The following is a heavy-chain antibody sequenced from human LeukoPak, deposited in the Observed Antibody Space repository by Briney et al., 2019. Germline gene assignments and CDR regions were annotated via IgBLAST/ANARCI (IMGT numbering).Heavy chain of an antibody. J-gene: IGHJ5*02. V-gene: IGHV4-61*02. CDR1: GDSVSSSSNY. CDR2: IYTSGST. D-gene: IGHD6-13*01. CDR3: ATTYSSSPNWFDP. Sequence: SETLSLTCTVSGDSVSSSSNYWSWIRQPAGKGLEWIGRIYTSGSTNYNPSLKSRVTISVDTSKNQFSLKLSSVTAADTAVYYCATTYSSSPNWFDPWGQGTLVTVSS.